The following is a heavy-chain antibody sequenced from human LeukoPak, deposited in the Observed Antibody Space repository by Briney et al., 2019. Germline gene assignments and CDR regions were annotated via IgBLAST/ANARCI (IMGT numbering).Heavy chain of an antibody. V-gene: IGHV3-11*05. J-gene: IGHJ4*02. CDR2: ISGNSGDT. CDR3: AKDRSPGDGSGSYYSEAFFDY. CDR1: GFTFSDSY. D-gene: IGHD3-10*01. Sequence: GGSLRLSCAASGFTFSDSYMTWVRQAPGKGLEWLSYISGNSGDTNYADSVKGRFTISRDNAKNSPYLQMNSLRAEDTALYYCAKDRSPGDGSGSYYSEAFFDYWGQGTLVTVSS.